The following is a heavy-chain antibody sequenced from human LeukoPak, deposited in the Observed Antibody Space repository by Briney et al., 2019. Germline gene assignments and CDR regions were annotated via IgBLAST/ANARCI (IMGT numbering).Heavy chain of an antibody. J-gene: IGHJ4*02. CDR1: GGSISSGDYY. Sequence: SETLSLTCTVSGGSISSGDYYWSWIRQPPGKGLEWIGYIYYSGSTYYNPSLKSRVTISVDTSKNQFSLKLSSVTAADTAVYYCAAYDFWSGYSQFDYWGQGTLVTVSS. V-gene: IGHV4-30-4*08. CDR2: IYYSGST. D-gene: IGHD3-3*01. CDR3: AAYDFWSGYSQFDY.